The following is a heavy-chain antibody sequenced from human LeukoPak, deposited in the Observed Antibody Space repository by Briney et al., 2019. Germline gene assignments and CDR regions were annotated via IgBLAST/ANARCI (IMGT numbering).Heavy chain of an antibody. J-gene: IGHJ4*02. CDR3: ARGRGPLDY. Sequence: PGGSLRLSCAASGFTFGSYAMHWVRQAPGKGLEYVSAISSNGGSTYYANSVKGRFTISRDNSKNTLYLQMGSLRAEDMAVYYCARGRGPLDYWGQGTLVTVSS. CDR1: GFTFGSYA. CDR2: ISSNGGST. V-gene: IGHV3-64*01.